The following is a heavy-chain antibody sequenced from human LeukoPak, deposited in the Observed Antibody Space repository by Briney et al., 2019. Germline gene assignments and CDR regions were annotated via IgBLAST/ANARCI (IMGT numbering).Heavy chain of an antibody. V-gene: IGHV4-39*01. CDR1: GGSISTSYYY. D-gene: IGHD1-1*01. J-gene: IGHJ2*01. CDR2: IHNSEST. CDR3: ASGRSRYFDL. Sequence: PSETLSLTCTVSGGSISTSYYYWGWIRQPPGKGLEWIGNIHNSESTYYNPSLKSRVTISVDTSKNQFSLKLSSVTAADTAVYYCASGRSRYFDLWGRGTLVTVSS.